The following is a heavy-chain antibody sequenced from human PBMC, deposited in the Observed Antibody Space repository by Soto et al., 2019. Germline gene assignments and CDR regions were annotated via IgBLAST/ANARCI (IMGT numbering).Heavy chain of an antibody. J-gene: IGHJ5*02. CDR1: GFMFTNHG. Sequence: GGSLRLSCAASGFMFTNHGMHWVRQAPGKGLEWVAVIWSDGNKRYYADSVKGRFTISRDNAKNSLYLQMNSLRAEDTAVYYCARHPERIAEIGWFDPWGQGT. V-gene: IGHV3-33*01. CDR2: IWSDGNKR. CDR3: ARHPERIAEIGWFDP. D-gene: IGHD6-13*01.